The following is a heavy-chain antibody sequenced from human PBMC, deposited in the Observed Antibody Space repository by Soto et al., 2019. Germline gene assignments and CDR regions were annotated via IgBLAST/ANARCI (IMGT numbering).Heavy chain of an antibody. Sequence: PSETLSLTCTVSGGSISSGGYYWSWIRQHPGKGLEWIGYIYYSGSTYYNPSLKSRVTISVDTSKNQFSLKLSSVTAADTAVYYCARDRIAAAGTNSTDYYYYYGMDVWGQGTTVTVSS. CDR1: GGSISSGGYY. V-gene: IGHV4-31*03. CDR3: ARDRIAAAGTNSTDYYYYYGMDV. CDR2: IYYSGST. J-gene: IGHJ6*02. D-gene: IGHD6-13*01.